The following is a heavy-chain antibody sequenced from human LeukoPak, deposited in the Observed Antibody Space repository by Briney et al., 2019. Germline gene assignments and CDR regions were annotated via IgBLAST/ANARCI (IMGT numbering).Heavy chain of an antibody. Sequence: GRSLRLSCAASGFPFSTYGMNWVRQAPGKGLEWVAAISYAGTNKFYVDSVRGRFTISRDNSKNMLYLQMNSLRAEDTAVYYCAKDNSGDYSYFDYWGQGTLVTVSS. J-gene: IGHJ4*02. D-gene: IGHD4-17*01. CDR1: GFPFSTYG. CDR3: AKDNSGDYSYFDY. V-gene: IGHV3-30*18. CDR2: ISYAGTNK.